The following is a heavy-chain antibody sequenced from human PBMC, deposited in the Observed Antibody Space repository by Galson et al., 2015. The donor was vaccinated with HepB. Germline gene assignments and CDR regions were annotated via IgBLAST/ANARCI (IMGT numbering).Heavy chain of an antibody. Sequence: SLRLSCAASGFTFSSYAMHWVRQAPGKGLEWVAVISYDGSNKYYADSVKGRFTISRDNSKNTLYLQMNSLRAEDTAVYYCARDRSYGSGSYRLDYWGQGTLVTVSS. D-gene: IGHD3-10*01. CDR3: ARDRSYGSGSYRLDY. CDR2: ISYDGSNK. CDR1: GFTFSSYA. J-gene: IGHJ4*02. V-gene: IGHV3-30-3*01.